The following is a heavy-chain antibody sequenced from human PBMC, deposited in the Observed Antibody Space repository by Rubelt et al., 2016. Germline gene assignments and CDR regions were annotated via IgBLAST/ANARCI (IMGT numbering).Heavy chain of an antibody. J-gene: IGHJ6*02. CDR1: GYSFTSYW. CDR2: IYPGDSDT. CDR3: ARQGCGGDCYSSHSYYYYAMDV. Sequence: PGASLKISCKGSGYSFTSYWIGWVRQMPGKGLEWMGIIYPGDSDTRYSPSFQGLVTISADKSISTAYLQWSSLKASDTAMYYCARQGCGGDCYSSHSYYYYAMDVWGQGTTVTVSS. D-gene: IGHD2-21*02. V-gene: IGHV5-51*01.